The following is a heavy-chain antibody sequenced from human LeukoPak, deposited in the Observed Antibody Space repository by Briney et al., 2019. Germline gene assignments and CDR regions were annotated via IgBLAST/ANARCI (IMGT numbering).Heavy chain of an antibody. CDR2: ISSRSSYI. D-gene: IGHD3-3*01. J-gene: IGHJ4*02. Sequence: GGSLRLSCAASAFTFSSYSVNWVRQAPGKGLEWVSSISSRSSYIYYADSVKGRFTISRDNAKNSLHLQMNSLRAEDTAVYYCARDFLWGDFWSGYQGPIFDYWGQGTLVTVSS. CDR3: ARDFLWGDFWSGYQGPIFDY. V-gene: IGHV3-21*01. CDR1: AFTFSSYS.